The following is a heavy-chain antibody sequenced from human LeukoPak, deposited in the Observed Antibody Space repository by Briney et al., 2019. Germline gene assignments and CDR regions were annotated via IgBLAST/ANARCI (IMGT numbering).Heavy chain of an antibody. J-gene: IGHJ6*02. CDR2: ISYDGSKK. Sequence: PGGSLRLPCEASGFTFSTYSMNWVRQAPGKGLEWVAVISYDGSKKYYADAVKGRFAISRDNSKNTLYLQMNSLRAEDSAVYYCARERAATSGMDVWGQGTTVTVSS. CDR3: ARERAATSGMDV. CDR1: GFTFSTYS. V-gene: IGHV3-30*03. D-gene: IGHD5-12*01.